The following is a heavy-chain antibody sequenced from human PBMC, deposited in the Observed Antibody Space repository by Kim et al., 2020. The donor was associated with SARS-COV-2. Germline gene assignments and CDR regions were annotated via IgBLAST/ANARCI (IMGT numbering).Heavy chain of an antibody. CDR3: ARGSGSYSPFDY. J-gene: IGHJ4*02. CDR2: ISWNSGSI. Sequence: GGSLRLSCAASGFTFDDYAMHWVRQAPGKGLEWVSGISWNSGSIGYADSVKGRFTISRDNAKNSLYLQMNSLRAEDTALYYCARGSGSYSPFDYWGQGTLVTVSS. CDR1: GFTFDDYA. D-gene: IGHD1-26*01. V-gene: IGHV3-9*01.